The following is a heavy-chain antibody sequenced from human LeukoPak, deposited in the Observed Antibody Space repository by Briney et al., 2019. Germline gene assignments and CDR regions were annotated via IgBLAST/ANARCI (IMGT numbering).Heavy chain of an antibody. Sequence: SETLSLTCTVSGGSISGHYWSWIRQPPGKGLEWIAYISNSGSSKYIPSLQSRVTISVDTSMNHFYLKLTSLTAADTAVYYCAKDRGFGEPYMDVWGKGTTVTVSS. D-gene: IGHD3-10*01. J-gene: IGHJ6*03. V-gene: IGHV4-59*11. CDR3: AKDRGFGEPYMDV. CDR2: ISNSGSS. CDR1: GGSISGHY.